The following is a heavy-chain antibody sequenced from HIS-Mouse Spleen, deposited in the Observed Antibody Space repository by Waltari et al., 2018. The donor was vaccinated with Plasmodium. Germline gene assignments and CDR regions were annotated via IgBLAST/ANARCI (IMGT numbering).Heavy chain of an antibody. CDR3: ARVLSIAAAGKDAFDL. D-gene: IGHD6-13*01. CDR1: GGSFSSYA. V-gene: IGHV1-69*04. J-gene: IGHJ3*01. CDR2: IIPILGIT. Sequence: QVQLVQSGAEVKKPGSSVKVSCKASGGSFSSYAISWVRQAPGQGLEWMGSIIPILGITNYAQNCQGRVPITADKSTSTAYMELSSLRSEDTAVYYCARVLSIAAAGKDAFDLWGQGTRVTVSS.